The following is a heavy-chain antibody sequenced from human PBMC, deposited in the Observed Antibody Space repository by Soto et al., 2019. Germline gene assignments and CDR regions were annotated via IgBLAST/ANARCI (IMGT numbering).Heavy chain of an antibody. J-gene: IGHJ6*02. V-gene: IGHV4-61*01. CDR1: GGSVSTGSYY. CDR2: IDYSGST. D-gene: IGHD3-22*01. Sequence: PSETLSLTCTVSGGSVSTGSYYWSWIRQTPGKGREWIGYIDYSGSTNYNPSLKSRVTSSVDTSKSQFSLKLSSVTAAATAVYYCARKVYYDSSGYGSYYYGMDVWGQGTTVTVSS. CDR3: ARKVYYDSSGYGSYYYGMDV.